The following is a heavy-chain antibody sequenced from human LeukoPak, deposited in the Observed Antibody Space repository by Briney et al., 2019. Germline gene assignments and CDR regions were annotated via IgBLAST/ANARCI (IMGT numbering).Heavy chain of an antibody. CDR1: GFTFSSYG. V-gene: IGHV3-30*03. Sequence: GGSLRLSCAASGFTFSSYGMHWVRQAPGKGLEWVAVISYDGSNKYYADSVKGRFTISRENSKNTLYLQMKSLRAEDTAVYYCARGGWDLLGHFDYWGQGTLVTVSS. CDR3: ARGGWDLLGHFDY. CDR2: ISYDGSNK. J-gene: IGHJ4*02. D-gene: IGHD1-26*01.